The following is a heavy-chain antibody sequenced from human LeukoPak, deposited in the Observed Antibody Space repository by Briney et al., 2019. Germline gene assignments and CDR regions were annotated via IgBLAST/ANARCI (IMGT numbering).Heavy chain of an antibody. CDR3: ASGDWMGELMVYAGAFDI. CDR2: ISYDGSNK. V-gene: IGHV3-30-3*01. Sequence: PGGSLRLSCAASGFTFSSYAMHWVRQAPGKGLEWVAVISYDGSNKYYADSVKGRFTISRDNSKNTLYLQMNSLRAEDTAVYYCASGDWMGELMVYAGAFDIWGQGTMVTVSS. J-gene: IGHJ3*02. D-gene: IGHD2-8*01. CDR1: GFTFSSYA.